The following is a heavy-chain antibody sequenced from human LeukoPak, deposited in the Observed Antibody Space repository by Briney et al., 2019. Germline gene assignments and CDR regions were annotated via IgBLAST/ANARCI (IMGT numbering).Heavy chain of an antibody. CDR3: AKDRASLEMATMLYIWFDP. CDR1: GFTFISYA. CDR2: ISGSGGTT. J-gene: IGHJ5*02. Sequence: GGSLRLSCAASGFTFISYAMSWVRQAPGKGLEWVSTISGSGGTTYYADSVKGRFTVSRDNSKNTLYLQMNSLRAEDTAVYYCAKDRASLEMATMLYIWFDPWGQGTLVTVSS. V-gene: IGHV3-23*01. D-gene: IGHD5-24*01.